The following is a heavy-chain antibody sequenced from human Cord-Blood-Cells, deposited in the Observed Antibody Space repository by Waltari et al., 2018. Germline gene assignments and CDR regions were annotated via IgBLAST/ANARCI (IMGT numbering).Heavy chain of an antibody. CDR1: GDSFTSYW. V-gene: IGHV5-51*03. D-gene: IGHD6-13*01. Sequence: EVQLVQSGAEVKKPGESLKISCKGSGDSFTSYWIGWVRQIPGKGLEWMGIMYPGDSDTRYSRSFQGQVTISADKSISTAYLQWSSLKASDTAMYYCARLDPAAGDPGSYYFDYWGQGTLVTVSS. J-gene: IGHJ4*02. CDR2: MYPGDSDT. CDR3: ARLDPAAGDPGSYYFDY.